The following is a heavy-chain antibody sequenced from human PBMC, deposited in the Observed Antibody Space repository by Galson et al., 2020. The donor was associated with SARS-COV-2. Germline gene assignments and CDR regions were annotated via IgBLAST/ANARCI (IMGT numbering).Heavy chain of an antibody. CDR3: AKGTVVLGVTNMGFFDY. V-gene: IGHV4-59*01. D-gene: IGHD3-10*01. CDR1: GGSIGTNY. CDR2: IYYTGST. J-gene: IGHJ4*02. Sequence: ASETLSLTCTVSGGSIGTNYWSWIRQPPGKGLEWIGYIYYTGSTDYNPSLSSRVTISVDTSKNQFSLKLGSVTAADTAVYYCAKGTVVLGVTNMGFFDYWGQGTLVTVSS.